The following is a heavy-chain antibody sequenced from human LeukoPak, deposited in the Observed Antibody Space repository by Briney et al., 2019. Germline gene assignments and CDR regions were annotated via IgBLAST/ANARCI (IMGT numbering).Heavy chain of an antibody. D-gene: IGHD1-26*01. V-gene: IGHV4-59*01. CDR2: FHDSRGP. J-gene: IGHJ4*02. Sequence: SETLSLTCTVSGGSISSYYWSWTRQPPGKGLEWIGYFHDSRGPNYNPSLRSRASISIDTSKSQFSLELGSVTAADTAVYYCARGDPTGRPGIAFDYWAQGTLVTVSS. CDR1: GGSISSYY. CDR3: ARGDPTGRPGIAFDY.